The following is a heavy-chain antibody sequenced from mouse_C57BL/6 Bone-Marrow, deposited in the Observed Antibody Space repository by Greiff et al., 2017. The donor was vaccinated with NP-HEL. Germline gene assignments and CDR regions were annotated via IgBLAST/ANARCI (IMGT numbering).Heavy chain of an antibody. CDR3: TTGGCDFDY. V-gene: IGHV14-4*01. Sequence: EVKLMESGAELVRPGASVKLSCTASGFNIKDDYMHWVKQRPEQGLEWIGWIDPENGDTEYASKFQGKATITADTSSNTAYLQLSSLTSEDTAVYYCTTGGCDFDYWGQGTTLTVSS. J-gene: IGHJ2*01. CDR1: GFNIKDDY. CDR2: IDPENGDT.